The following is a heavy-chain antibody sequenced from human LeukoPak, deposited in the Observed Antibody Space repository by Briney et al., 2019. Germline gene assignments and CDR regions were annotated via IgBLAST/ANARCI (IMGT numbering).Heavy chain of an antibody. J-gene: IGHJ3*02. Sequence: PGGSLRLSCAASGFTFSSYAMSWVRQAPGKGLERVSATSGSGGSTYYADSVKGRFTISRDNSKNTLYLQMNSLRAEDTAVYYCAKRCVWGSYRSPADAFDIWGQGTMVTVSS. CDR2: TSGSGGST. CDR1: GFTFSSYA. V-gene: IGHV3-23*01. CDR3: AKRCVWGSYRSPADAFDI. D-gene: IGHD3-16*02.